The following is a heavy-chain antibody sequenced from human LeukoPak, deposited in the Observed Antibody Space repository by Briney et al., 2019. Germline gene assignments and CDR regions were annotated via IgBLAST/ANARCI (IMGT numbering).Heavy chain of an antibody. Sequence: SETLSLTCSVSGASITSSNYYWGWIRQPPGKGLEWIGSLYFSGRTYYNPSLKSRVTTSVDTPKNHFSLNLDSVTAADTAVYFCCAPPAYYGGDEDPHYYYMDVWGKGITVTVSS. V-gene: IGHV4-39*07. CDR2: LYFSGRT. CDR3: CAPPAYYGGDEDPHYYYMDV. J-gene: IGHJ6*03. D-gene: IGHD2-21*01. CDR1: GASITSSNYY.